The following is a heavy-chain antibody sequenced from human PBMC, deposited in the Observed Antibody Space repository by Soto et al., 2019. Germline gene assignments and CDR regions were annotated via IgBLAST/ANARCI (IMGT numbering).Heavy chain of an antibody. CDR2: IKGDGSET. Sequence: EVQLVESGGGLVQPGGSLRVSCAVSGFTFNNYWMTWVRQAPGKGLEWVANIKGDGSETSYVDSVKGRFTISRDNAKNLLYLQMNSLRAEDTAVYSCAREAVTVPKNWDYWGKGTLVAVSS. CDR1: GFTFNNYW. V-gene: IGHV3-7*01. CDR3: AREAVTVPKNWDY. D-gene: IGHD4-4*01. J-gene: IGHJ4*02.